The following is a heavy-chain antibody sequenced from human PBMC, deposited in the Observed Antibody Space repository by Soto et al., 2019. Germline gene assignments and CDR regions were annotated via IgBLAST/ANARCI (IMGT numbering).Heavy chain of an antibody. CDR3: ARHATIFGVVSHFDF. CDR1: GGSISSGSNF. Sequence: PSETRSLTCTVSGGSISSGSNFWGWIRQPPVKGLEWIGSMFYSGIPYKNPSLKGRVTIFVDTWNNQFSLTLSSVTAADPAVYYCARHATIFGVVSHFDFWGQGTLVTVSS. J-gene: IGHJ4*02. V-gene: IGHV4-39*01. CDR2: MFYSGIP. D-gene: IGHD3-3*01.